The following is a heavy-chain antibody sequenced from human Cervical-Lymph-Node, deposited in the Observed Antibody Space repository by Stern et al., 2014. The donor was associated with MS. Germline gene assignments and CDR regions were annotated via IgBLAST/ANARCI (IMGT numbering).Heavy chain of an antibody. CDR2: IYHSGTA. Sequence: VQLEESGPGLVKPSGTLSLTCAVSGGSISDTNWWSWVRQTPGMGLEWIGEIYHSGTANFSPSLESRVTMSVDKSKNQFSLELKSVTAADTAVYYCARVYSGYDWFDYWGQGTPVTVSS. V-gene: IGHV4-4*02. D-gene: IGHD5-12*01. CDR1: GGSISDTNW. CDR3: ARVYSGYDWFDY. J-gene: IGHJ4*02.